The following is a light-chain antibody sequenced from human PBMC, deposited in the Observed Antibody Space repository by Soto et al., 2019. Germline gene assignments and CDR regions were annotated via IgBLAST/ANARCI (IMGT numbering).Light chain of an antibody. J-gene: IGKJ1*01. CDR3: QQSYSTPRT. Sequence: DIQMTQSPSTLSASVGDRVTITCRASQSVSTWLAWYQQEPGKAPRFLIYDASSLQSGVPSRFSGSGSGTDFTLTISSLQPEDFATYYCQQSYSTPRTFGQGTKVDI. CDR2: DAS. V-gene: IGKV1-39*01. CDR1: QSVSTW.